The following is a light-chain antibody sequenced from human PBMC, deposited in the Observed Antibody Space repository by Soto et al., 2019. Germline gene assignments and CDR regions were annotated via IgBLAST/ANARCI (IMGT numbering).Light chain of an antibody. CDR2: DAS. Sequence: DIQMTQSPSTLSASVGDRVTITCRATQSISSWLARYQQKPGKAPKLLIYDASSLESGVPSRFSGSGSGTEFTLTISSLQPDDFATYYCQQYNSYSLFGQGTKVEIK. V-gene: IGKV1-5*01. CDR1: QSISSW. CDR3: QQYNSYSL. J-gene: IGKJ1*01.